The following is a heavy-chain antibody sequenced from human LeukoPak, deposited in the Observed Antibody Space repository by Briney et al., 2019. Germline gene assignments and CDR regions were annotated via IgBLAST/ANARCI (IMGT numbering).Heavy chain of an antibody. V-gene: IGHV3-23*01. Sequence: GGSLRLSCAASGFTFSSYAMSWVRQAPGEGLEWVSAISSNGGSTYYADSVKGRFTISRDNSKNTLYLQMNGLRPEDTAVYYCARVDGVTRFDPWGQGTLVTVSS. D-gene: IGHD2-21*02. CDR3: ARVDGVTRFDP. CDR2: ISSNGGST. J-gene: IGHJ5*02. CDR1: GFTFSSYA.